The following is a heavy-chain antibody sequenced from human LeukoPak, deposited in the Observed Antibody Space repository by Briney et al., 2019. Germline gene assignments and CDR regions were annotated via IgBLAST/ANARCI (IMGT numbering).Heavy chain of an antibody. V-gene: IGHV3-23*01. J-gene: IGHJ4*02. Sequence: GGSLRLSRAVSGITLSNYGMSWVRQAPGKGLEWVAGISDSGGRTKYADSVKGRFTISRDNPKNTLYLQMNSLRAEDTAVYFCAKRGVVIRVILVGFHKEAYYFDSWGQEALVTVSS. CDR3: AKRGVVIRVILVGFHKEAYYFDS. CDR2: ISDSGGRT. CDR1: GITLSNYG. D-gene: IGHD3-22*01.